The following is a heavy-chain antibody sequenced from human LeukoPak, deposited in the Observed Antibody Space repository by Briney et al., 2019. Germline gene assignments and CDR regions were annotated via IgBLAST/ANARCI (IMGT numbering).Heavy chain of an antibody. V-gene: IGHV3-23*01. CDR1: GFTFSSYA. CDR2: ISGSGGST. CDR3: ATYYDFWSASWFDP. D-gene: IGHD3-3*01. J-gene: IGHJ5*02. Sequence: TGGSLRLSCAASGFTFSSYAMSWVRQAPGKGLEWVSAISGSGGSTYYADSVKSRFTISRDNSKNTLYLQMSSLRAEDTAVYYCATYYDFWSASWFDPWGQGTLVTVSS.